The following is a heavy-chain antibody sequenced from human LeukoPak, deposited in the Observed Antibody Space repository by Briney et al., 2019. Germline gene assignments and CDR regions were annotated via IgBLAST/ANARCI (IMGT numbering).Heavy chain of an antibody. CDR1: GYTFTSYD. V-gene: IGHV1-8*01. CDR3: ARGNELGSGWYRGYYGMDV. J-gene: IGHJ6*02. CDR2: MNPSSGNT. D-gene: IGHD6-19*01. Sequence: ASVKVSCKASGYTFTSYDINWVRQATGQGLEWMGWMNPSSGNTGYAQKFQGRVTMTRNTSISTAYMELSSLRSEDTAVYYCARGNELGSGWYRGYYGMDVWGQGTTVTVSS.